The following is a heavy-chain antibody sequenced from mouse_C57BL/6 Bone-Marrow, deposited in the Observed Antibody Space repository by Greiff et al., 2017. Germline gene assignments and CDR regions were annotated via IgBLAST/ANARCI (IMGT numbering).Heavy chain of an antibody. CDR1: GYSFTSYY. V-gene: IGHV1-66*01. CDR3: ARGDYNAMDY. J-gene: IGHJ4*01. CDR2: IYPGSGNT. Sequence: VTLMESGPELVKPGASVKISCKASGYSFTSYYIHWVKQRPGQGLEWIGWIYPGSGNTKYNEKFKGKATLTADTSSSTAYMQLSSLTSEDSAVYYCARGDYNAMDYWGQGTSVTVSS.